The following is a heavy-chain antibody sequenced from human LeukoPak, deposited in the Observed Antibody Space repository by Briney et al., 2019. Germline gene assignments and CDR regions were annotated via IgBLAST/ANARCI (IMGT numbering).Heavy chain of an antibody. D-gene: IGHD6-13*01. Sequence: SETLSLTCTVSGGSISSYYWSWIRQPAGKGLEWIGRIYTSGSTNYNPSLKSRVTMSVDTSKNQFSLKLSSVTAADTAVYYCAREGQQLVAFTTKNWFDPWGQGTLVTVSS. CDR2: IYTSGST. CDR1: GGSISSYY. V-gene: IGHV4-4*07. CDR3: AREGQQLVAFTTKNWFDP. J-gene: IGHJ5*02.